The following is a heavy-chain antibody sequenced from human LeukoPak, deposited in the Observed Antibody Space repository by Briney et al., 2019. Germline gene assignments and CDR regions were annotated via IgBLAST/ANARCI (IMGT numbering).Heavy chain of an antibody. J-gene: IGHJ4*02. V-gene: IGHV3-21*01. Sequence: GGSLRLSCAASGFIFSSHGMNWVRQAPGKGLEWVSSITSDSRYMYYADSVKGRFTISRDNAKNSLYLQMNSLRAEDTAVYYCARLYDSSGYPLDYWGQGTLVTVSS. CDR2: ITSDSRYM. CDR3: ARLYDSSGYPLDY. CDR1: GFIFSSHG. D-gene: IGHD3-22*01.